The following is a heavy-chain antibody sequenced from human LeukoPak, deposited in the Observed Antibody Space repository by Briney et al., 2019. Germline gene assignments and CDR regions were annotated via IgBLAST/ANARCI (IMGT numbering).Heavy chain of an antibody. CDR2: ISSNGGST. Sequence: PGGSLRLSCAASGFTFSSYAMPWVRQAPGKGLEYVSAISSNGGSTYYANSVKGRFTISRDNSKNTLYLQMGSLRAEDMAVYYCARDQYSSSSLIYYYGMDVWGQGTTVTVSS. D-gene: IGHD6-13*01. CDR1: GFTFSSYA. CDR3: ARDQYSSSSLIYYYGMDV. J-gene: IGHJ6*02. V-gene: IGHV3-64*01.